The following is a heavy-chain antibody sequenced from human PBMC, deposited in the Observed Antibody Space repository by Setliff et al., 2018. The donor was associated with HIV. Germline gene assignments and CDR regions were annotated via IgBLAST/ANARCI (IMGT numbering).Heavy chain of an antibody. J-gene: IGHJ5*02. CDR2: IHYSGST. D-gene: IGHD2-15*01. CDR1: GGSISSHH. Sequence: SETLSLTCTVSGGSISSHHWTWIRQPPGKGLEWIGDIHYSGSTNYNSSLKSRVTITIDTSKNQFSLKVRSVTAADTAVYYCASVGTVVTGDWIDPWGQGTLVTVSS. V-gene: IGHV4-59*11. CDR3: ASVGTVVTGDWIDP.